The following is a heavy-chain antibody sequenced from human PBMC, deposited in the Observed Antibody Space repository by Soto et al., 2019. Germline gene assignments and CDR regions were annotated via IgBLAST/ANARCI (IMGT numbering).Heavy chain of an antibody. CDR3: ARVGAAAYYYYYMDV. Sequence: SETLSLTCTVSGGSISSGGYYWSWIRQHPGKGLEWIGYVYYSGSTYYNPSLKSRVTISVDTSKNQFSLKLSSVTAADTAVYYCARVGAAAYYYYYMDVWGKGTTVTVS. CDR1: GGSISSGGYY. J-gene: IGHJ6*03. D-gene: IGHD2-15*01. CDR2: VYYSGST. V-gene: IGHV4-31*03.